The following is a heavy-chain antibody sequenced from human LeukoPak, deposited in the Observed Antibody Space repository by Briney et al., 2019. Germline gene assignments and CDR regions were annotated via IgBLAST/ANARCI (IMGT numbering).Heavy chain of an antibody. CDR2: INHSGST. V-gene: IGHV4-34*01. CDR3: ATSADTTIPGWFDP. Sequence: PSETLSLTCAVYGGSFSGYYWSWIRQPPGKGLEWIGEINHSGSTNYNPSLKSRVTISVDTSKNQFSLKLSSVTAADTAIYYCATSADTTIPGWFDPWGRGTLVTVSS. J-gene: IGHJ5*02. D-gene: IGHD5-18*01. CDR1: GGSFSGYY.